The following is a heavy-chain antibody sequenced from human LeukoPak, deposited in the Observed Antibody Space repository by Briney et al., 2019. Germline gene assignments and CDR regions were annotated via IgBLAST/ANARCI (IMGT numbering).Heavy chain of an antibody. CDR1: GYTLTELS. CDR3: ATGLADYDILTGSRFDY. CDR2: FDPEDGET. Sequence: ASVKVSCKVSGYTLTELSMHWVRQAPGKGLEWMGGFDPEDGETIYAQKFQGRVTMTEDTSTDTAYMELSSLRPEDTAVYYCATGLADYDILTGSRFDYWGQGTLVTVSS. D-gene: IGHD3-9*01. J-gene: IGHJ4*02. V-gene: IGHV1-24*01.